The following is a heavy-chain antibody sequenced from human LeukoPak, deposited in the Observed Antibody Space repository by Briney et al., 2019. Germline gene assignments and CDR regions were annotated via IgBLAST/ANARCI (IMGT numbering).Heavy chain of an antibody. CDR3: ARDRIVGATRGGDFDY. J-gene: IGHJ4*02. V-gene: IGHV4-39*02. CDR1: GGSISSSSYY. Sequence: PSETLSLTCTVSGGSISSSSYYWGWIRQPPGKGLEWIGSMYYSGNTYYNPSLKSRLTISLDTSKNQFCLKLTSVTAADTAVYYCARDRIVGATRGGDFDYWGQGTLVTVSS. CDR2: MYYSGNT. D-gene: IGHD1-26*01.